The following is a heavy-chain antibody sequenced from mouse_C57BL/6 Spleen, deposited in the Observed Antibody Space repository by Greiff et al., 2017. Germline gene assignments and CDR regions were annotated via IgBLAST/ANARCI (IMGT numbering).Heavy chain of an antibody. J-gene: IGHJ1*03. D-gene: IGHD1-1*01. V-gene: IGHV1-52*01. CDR1: GYTFTSYW. CDR3: ARQVVAHWYFDV. Sequence: QVQLQQPGAELVRPGSSVKLSCKASGYTFTSYWMHWVKQRPIQGLEWIGNIDPSDSETHYNQKFKDKATLTVDKSSSTAYMQLSSLTSEDSAVYSCARQVVAHWYFDVWGTGTTVTVAS. CDR2: IDPSDSET.